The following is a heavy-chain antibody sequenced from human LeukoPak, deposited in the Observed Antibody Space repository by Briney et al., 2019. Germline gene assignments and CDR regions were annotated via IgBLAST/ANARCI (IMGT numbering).Heavy chain of an antibody. Sequence: ASVKVSCKASGYIFTDYAIHWLRQAPGQRPEWMGWMNGGNGNTKYSQKFQGRITLIRDTSAATAYMELSSLRHDDLAVYYCARGRGTSGSNRDFYYYYSMDVWGKGTTVTVSS. D-gene: IGHD2-15*01. CDR3: ARGRGTSGSNRDFYYYYSMDV. J-gene: IGHJ6*03. V-gene: IGHV1-3*01. CDR2: MNGGNGNT. CDR1: GYIFTDYA.